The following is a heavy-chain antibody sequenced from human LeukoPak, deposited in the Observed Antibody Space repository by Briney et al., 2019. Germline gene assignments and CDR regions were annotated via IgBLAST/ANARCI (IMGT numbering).Heavy chain of an antibody. Sequence: SETLSLTCTVSGGSISSSSYYWGWIRQPPGTGLEWLGSIYYSGSTYYNPSLKSRVTISVDTSKNQFSLKLSSVTAADTAVYYCARVRYITIFGVVITNWFDPWGQGTLVTVSS. CDR2: IYYSGST. CDR3: ARVRYITIFGVVITNWFDP. J-gene: IGHJ5*02. D-gene: IGHD3-3*01. V-gene: IGHV4-39*01. CDR1: GGSISSSSYY.